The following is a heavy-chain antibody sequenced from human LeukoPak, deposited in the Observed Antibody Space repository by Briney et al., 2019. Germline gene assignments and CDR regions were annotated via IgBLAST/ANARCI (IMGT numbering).Heavy chain of an antibody. J-gene: IGHJ6*03. D-gene: IGHD3-9*01. CDR3: ARGPLGDILTGYYLQSDYYYMDV. CDR2: IYTSGST. CDR1: GGSISSYY. V-gene: IGHV4-4*07. Sequence: SETLSLTCSVSGGSISSYYWSWIRQPAGKGLEWIGRIYTSGSTNYNPSLKSRVTISVDTSKNQFSLKLSSVTAADTAVYYCARGPLGDILTGYYLQSDYYYMDVWGKGTTVTISS.